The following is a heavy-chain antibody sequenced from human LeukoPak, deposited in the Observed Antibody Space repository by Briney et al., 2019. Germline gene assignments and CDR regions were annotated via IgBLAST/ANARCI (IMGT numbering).Heavy chain of an antibody. CDR1: GFTFSNAW. J-gene: IGHJ4*02. D-gene: IGHD6-13*01. CDR2: ISSSGSTI. Sequence: GGSLRLSCAASGFTFSNAWMSWVRQAPGKGLEWVSYISSSGSTIYYADSVKGRFTISRDNAKNSLYLQMNSLRAEDTAVYYCANQKVKYSGSWYFLYWGQGTLVTVSS. V-gene: IGHV3-11*01. CDR3: ANQKVKYSGSWYFLY.